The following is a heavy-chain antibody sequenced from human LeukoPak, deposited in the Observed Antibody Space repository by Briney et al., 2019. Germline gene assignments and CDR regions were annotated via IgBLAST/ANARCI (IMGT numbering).Heavy chain of an antibody. D-gene: IGHD2-15*01. CDR3: AKHLAGCSGSSCYGGFDY. V-gene: IGHV3-9*01. CDR1: GFSFGDYA. J-gene: IGHJ4*02. CDR2: ISWNGARV. Sequence: GGSLRLSCAASGFSFGDYAMHWVRQAPGKGLEWVSTISWNGARVGYADSVKGRFTISRDNAKNSLYLQMNSLRDEDTALYHCAKHLAGCSGSSCYGGFDYWGQGTLVTVSS.